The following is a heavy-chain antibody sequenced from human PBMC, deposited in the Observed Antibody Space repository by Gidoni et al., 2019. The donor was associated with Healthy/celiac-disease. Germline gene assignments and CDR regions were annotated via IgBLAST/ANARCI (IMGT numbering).Heavy chain of an antibody. CDR1: GFTFSSYA. J-gene: IGHJ4*02. V-gene: IGHV3-30-3*01. Sequence: QVQLVESGGGVVQPGRSLRLSCAASGFTFSSYAMHWVRQAPGKGLEWVAVISYDGSNKYYADSVKGRFTISRDNSKNTLYLQMNSLRAEDTAVYYCARTYGDYVPDYYYFDYWGQGTLVTVSS. D-gene: IGHD4-17*01. CDR3: ARTYGDYVPDYYYFDY. CDR2: ISYDGSNK.